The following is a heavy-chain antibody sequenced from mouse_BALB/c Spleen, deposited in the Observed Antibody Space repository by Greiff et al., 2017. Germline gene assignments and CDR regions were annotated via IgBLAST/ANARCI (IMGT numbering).Heavy chain of an antibody. CDR1: GFSLTSYG. V-gene: IGHV2-9*02. D-gene: IGHD3-2*01. Sequence: QVQLQQSGPGLVAPSQSLSITCTVSGFSLTSYGVHWVRQPPGKGLEWLGVIWAGGSTNYNSALMSRLSISKDNSKSQVFLKMNSLQTDDTAMYYCARVGTARATSWFAYWGQGTLVTVSA. J-gene: IGHJ3*01. CDR3: ARVGTARATSWFAY. CDR2: IWAGGST.